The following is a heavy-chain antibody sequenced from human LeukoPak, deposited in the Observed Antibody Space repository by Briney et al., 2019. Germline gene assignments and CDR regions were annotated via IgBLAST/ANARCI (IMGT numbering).Heavy chain of an antibody. CDR2: IYNSGST. CDR3: ASLPLACSGPTCSRYSFF. Sequence: PSETLSLTCTVSGYSISSGYYWGWIRQPPGKRLEWIGSIYNSGSTFFHPSLKSRVTISMDTSKNQFFLKVNSVTAADTAIYYCASLPLACSGPTCSRYSFFWGQGALVTVSS. V-gene: IGHV4-38-2*02. D-gene: IGHD2-15*01. CDR1: GYSISSGYY. J-gene: IGHJ4*02.